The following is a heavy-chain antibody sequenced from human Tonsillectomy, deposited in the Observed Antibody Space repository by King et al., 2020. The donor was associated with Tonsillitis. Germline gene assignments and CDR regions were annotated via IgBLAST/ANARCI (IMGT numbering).Heavy chain of an antibody. D-gene: IGHD3-22*01. Sequence: QLQESGPGLVKPSETLSLTCTVSGGSISSSSYYWGWIRQPPGKGLEWIGSIYYSGSTYYNPSLKSRVTISVDTSKNQFSLKLSSVTAADTAVYYCASPLGYDSSGRDAFDIWGQGTMVTVSS. CDR2: IYYSGST. V-gene: IGHV4-39*01. J-gene: IGHJ3*02. CDR3: ASPLGYDSSGRDAFDI. CDR1: GGSISSSSYY.